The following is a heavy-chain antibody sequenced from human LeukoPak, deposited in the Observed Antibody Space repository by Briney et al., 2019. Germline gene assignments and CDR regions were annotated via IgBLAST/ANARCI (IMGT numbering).Heavy chain of an antibody. Sequence: PSQTLSLTCTVSGGSISSVVYYWTWTRQHPGKGLAWFGYIYYSGSTYYNPSLKSRVTISVDTSKNQFSLKLSSVTAADTAVYYCARDGGFGGATRAEYFQHWGQGTLVTVSS. CDR2: IYYSGST. CDR3: ARDGGFGGATRAEYFQH. V-gene: IGHV4-31*03. D-gene: IGHD3-10*01. J-gene: IGHJ1*01. CDR1: GGSISSVVYY.